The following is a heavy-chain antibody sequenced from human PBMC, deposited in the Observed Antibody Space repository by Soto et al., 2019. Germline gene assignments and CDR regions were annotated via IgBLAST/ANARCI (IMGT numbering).Heavy chain of an antibody. CDR1: GFTFDDYA. Sequence: EVQLVESGGGLVQPGRSLRLSCAASGFTFDDYAMHWVRQAPGKGLEWVSGISWNSGSIGYADSVKGRFTISRDNAKNSLYLQMNSLRAEDTALYYCAKDILERGGSYRYGVPYLYYFDYWGQGTLVTVSS. V-gene: IGHV3-9*01. CDR3: AKDILERGGSYRYGVPYLYYFDY. D-gene: IGHD3-16*02. J-gene: IGHJ4*02. CDR2: ISWNSGSI.